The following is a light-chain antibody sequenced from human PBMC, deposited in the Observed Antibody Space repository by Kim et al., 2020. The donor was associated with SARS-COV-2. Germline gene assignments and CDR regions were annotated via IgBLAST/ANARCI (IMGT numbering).Light chain of an antibody. Sequence: DIQMTQSPSSLSASVGDRVTITCRASQGISNSLAWYQQKPGKVPKVLIYSASALQSGVPSRFSGSGSGTDFTLTISSLQPEDVVTYYCQKYNAAPWTFGQGTKVDIK. J-gene: IGKJ1*01. CDR1: QGISNS. CDR3: QKYNAAPWT. V-gene: IGKV1-27*01. CDR2: SAS.